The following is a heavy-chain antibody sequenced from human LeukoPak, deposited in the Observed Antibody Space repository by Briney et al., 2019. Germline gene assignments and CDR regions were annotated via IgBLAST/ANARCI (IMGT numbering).Heavy chain of an antibody. Sequence: ASVKVSCKASGYTFTDYYMHWVRQAPGQGLEWMGVFNPGGGGTTTYAQRFQGRVTLTRDTSTSTIYMELSSLRSEDTAMYYCASAIIAAGSPHWLDPWGQGTLVIVAS. V-gene: IGHV1-46*03. CDR1: GYTFTDYY. J-gene: IGHJ5*02. CDR2: FNPGGGGT. CDR3: ASAIIAAGSPHWLDP. D-gene: IGHD6-13*01.